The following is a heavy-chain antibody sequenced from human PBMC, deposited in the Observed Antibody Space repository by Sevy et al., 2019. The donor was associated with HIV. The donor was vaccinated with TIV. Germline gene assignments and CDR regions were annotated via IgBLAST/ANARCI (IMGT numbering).Heavy chain of an antibody. CDR3: ARGLAALPGYYYGMDV. V-gene: IGHV3-48*01. D-gene: IGHD6-6*01. Sequence: GGSLRLSCAASGFPFSSYGMNWVRQAPGKGLEWVSYISGISSAIYYADSVKGRFTISRDNAKKSLYLQMNSLRAEDTAVYYCARGLAALPGYYYGMDVWGQGTTVTVSS. J-gene: IGHJ6*02. CDR2: ISGISSAI. CDR1: GFPFSSYG.